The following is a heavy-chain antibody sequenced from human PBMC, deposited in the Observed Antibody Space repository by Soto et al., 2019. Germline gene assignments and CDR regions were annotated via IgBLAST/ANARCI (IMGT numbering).Heavy chain of an antibody. CDR1: GFTFSSYA. V-gene: IGHV3-30-3*01. D-gene: IGHD3-22*01. Sequence: QVQLVESGGGVVQPGRSLRLSCAASGFTFSSYAMHWVRQAPGKGLEWVAVISYDGSNKYCADSVKGRFTISRDNSKNTLYLQMNSLRAEDTAVYYCARESITMIVVVITTSNYFDYWGQGTLVTVSS. CDR2: ISYDGSNK. CDR3: ARESITMIVVVITTSNYFDY. J-gene: IGHJ4*02.